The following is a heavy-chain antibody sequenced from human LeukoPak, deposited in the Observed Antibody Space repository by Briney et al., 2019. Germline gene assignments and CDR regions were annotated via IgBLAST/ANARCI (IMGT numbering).Heavy chain of an antibody. CDR3: ARRGDGDYGGAFDI. D-gene: IGHD4-23*01. V-gene: IGHV4-39*01. CDR2: IYYSGST. Sequence: SETLSLTCTVSGGSISSSSYYWGWIRQPPGKGLGWIGSIYYSGSTYYNPSLKSRVTISVDTSKNQFSLKLSSVTAADTAVYYCARRGDGDYGGAFDIWGQGTMVTVSS. CDR1: GGSISSSSYY. J-gene: IGHJ3*02.